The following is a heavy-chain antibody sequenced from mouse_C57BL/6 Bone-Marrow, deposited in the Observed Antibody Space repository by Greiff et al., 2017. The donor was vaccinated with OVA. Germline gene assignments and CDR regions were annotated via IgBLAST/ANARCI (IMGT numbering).Heavy chain of an antibody. CDR2: IDPSDSYT. CDR3: ARNYYGSTLWYFDV. Sequence: VQLQQPGAELVKPGASVKLSCKASGYTFTSYWMQWVKQRPGQGLEWIGEIDPSDSYTNYNQKFKGKATLTVDTSSSTAYMQLSSLTSEDSAVYYCARNYYGSTLWYFDVWGTGTTVTGSS. J-gene: IGHJ1*03. V-gene: IGHV1-50*01. CDR1: GYTFTSYW. D-gene: IGHD1-1*01.